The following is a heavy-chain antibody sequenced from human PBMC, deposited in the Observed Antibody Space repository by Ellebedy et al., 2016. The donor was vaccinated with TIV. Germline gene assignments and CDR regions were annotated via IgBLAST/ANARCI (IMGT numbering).Heavy chain of an antibody. D-gene: IGHD1-26*01. V-gene: IGHV4-4*07. Sequence: SETLSLXXSVSGDSISDYCWAWFRQPAGKGLEWIGRIYTSGSTNYNPSLNSRVTMSIGTSKNQFSLRLSSVTAADTAVYYCARRTNTGSYNYFNYWGQGTLVTVSS. J-gene: IGHJ4*02. CDR2: IYTSGST. CDR1: GDSISDYC. CDR3: ARRTNTGSYNYFNY.